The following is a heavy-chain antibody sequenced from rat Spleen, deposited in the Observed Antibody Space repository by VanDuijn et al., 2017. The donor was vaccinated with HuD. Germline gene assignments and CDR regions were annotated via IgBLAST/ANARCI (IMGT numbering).Heavy chain of an antibody. Sequence: EVQLVESDGGLVQPGRSLKLSCAASGFTFSDYYMAWVRQAPTKGLEWVATISSDGGRNFYRDSVKGRFTISRNNPKSTLYLQMDSLRSEDTATYYCTTDKTNWADYWGQGVMVTVSS. CDR2: ISSDGGRN. V-gene: IGHV5-20*01. J-gene: IGHJ2*01. CDR3: TTDKTNWADY. CDR1: GFTFSDYY. D-gene: IGHD5-1*01.